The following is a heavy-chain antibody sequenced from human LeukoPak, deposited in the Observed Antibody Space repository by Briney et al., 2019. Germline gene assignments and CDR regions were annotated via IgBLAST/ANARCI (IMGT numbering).Heavy chain of an antibody. V-gene: IGHV3-15*01. CDR1: GFTFNNAW. J-gene: IGHJ4*02. Sequence: GGSLRLSCAASGFTFNNAWMSWVRQAPGKGLEWVGRIKSKTDGGTTDYAAPVKGRFTISRDDSKKTLYLQVNSLKTEDTAVYYCTTDPGDPIVVVAEPYWGQGTLVTVSS. CDR2: IKSKTDGGTT. CDR3: TTDPGDPIVVVAEPY. D-gene: IGHD2-15*01.